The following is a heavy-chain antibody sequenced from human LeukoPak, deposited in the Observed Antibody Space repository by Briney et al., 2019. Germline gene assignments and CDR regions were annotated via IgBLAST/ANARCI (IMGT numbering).Heavy chain of an antibody. V-gene: IGHV3-21*01. J-gene: IGHJ4*02. CDR3: AGAGIAADYDY. CDR2: ISSSSSYI. Sequence: GGSLRLSCAASGFTFSSYSMNWVRQAPGKGLEWVSSISSSSSYIYYADSVKGRFTISRDNAKNSLYLQMNSLRAEDTAVYYCAGAGIAADYDYWGQGTLVTVSS. D-gene: IGHD6-13*01. CDR1: GFTFSSYS.